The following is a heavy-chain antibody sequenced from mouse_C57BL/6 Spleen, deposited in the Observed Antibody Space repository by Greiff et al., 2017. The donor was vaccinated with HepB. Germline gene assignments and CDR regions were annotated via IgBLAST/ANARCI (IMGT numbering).Heavy chain of an antibody. V-gene: IGHV1-74*01. D-gene: IGHD2-3*01. CDR2: IHPSDSDT. J-gene: IGHJ2*01. Sequence: QVQLKQPGAELVKPGASVKVSCKASGYTFTSYWMHWVKQRPGQGLEWIGRIHPSDSDTNYNQKFKGKATLTVDKSSSTAYMQLSSLTSEDSAVYYCAIIHYDGYYADYWGQGTTLTVSS. CDR1: GYTFTSYW. CDR3: AIIHYDGYYADY.